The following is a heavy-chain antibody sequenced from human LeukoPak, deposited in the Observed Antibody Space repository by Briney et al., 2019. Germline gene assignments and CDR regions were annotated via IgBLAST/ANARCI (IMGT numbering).Heavy chain of an antibody. Sequence: GGSLRLSCEVSGFNLNTYAMSWVRQAPGKAQEWVSAISNTAGSTYYADSGKGRFTISRDTSKNTLFLQMDTLRAEDTAVYFCARHSPYSHGYFDSWGQGALVTVSS. V-gene: IGHV3-23*01. J-gene: IGHJ4*02. D-gene: IGHD5-18*01. CDR1: GFNLNTYA. CDR3: ARHSPYSHGYFDS. CDR2: ISNTAGST.